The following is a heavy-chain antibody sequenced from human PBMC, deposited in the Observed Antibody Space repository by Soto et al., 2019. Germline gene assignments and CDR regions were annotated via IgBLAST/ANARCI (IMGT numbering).Heavy chain of an antibody. V-gene: IGHV1-69*02. D-gene: IGHD3-22*01. Sequence: QVQLVQSGAEVKKPGSSVKVSCKASGGTFSSYTISWVRQAPGQGLEWMGRIIPILGIANYAQKFQGRGTITADKSTSTAYMELSSLRSEDTAVYYCARRRRNYYDSSGYYHDAFDIWGQGTMVTVSS. CDR2: IIPILGIA. CDR1: GGTFSSYT. J-gene: IGHJ3*02. CDR3: ARRRRNYYDSSGYYHDAFDI.